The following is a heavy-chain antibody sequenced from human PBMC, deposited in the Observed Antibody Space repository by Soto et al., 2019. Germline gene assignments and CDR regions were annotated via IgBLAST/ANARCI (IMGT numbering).Heavy chain of an antibody. D-gene: IGHD1-26*01. CDR2: LYAEGST. CDR1: GLTVSQNY. V-gene: IGHV3-53*01. Sequence: VQLVESGGGLIQPGGSLRLSCVASGLTVSQNYMAWVRQAPEMGPQWVSVLYAEGSTYYTESVKGPFTISRDPYKNTLFLQMDGLRAEDTAVYYCARPRPSGENYGMDVWGQGTTVTVSS. J-gene: IGHJ6*02. CDR3: ARPRPSGENYGMDV.